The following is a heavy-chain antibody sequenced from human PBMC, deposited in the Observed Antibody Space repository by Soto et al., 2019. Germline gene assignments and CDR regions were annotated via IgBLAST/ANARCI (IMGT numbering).Heavy chain of an antibody. J-gene: IGHJ4*02. V-gene: IGHV4-34*01. CDR3: ARTARGVTAYLP. CDR1: GGSFSGYY. CDR2: INHSGST. Sequence: SETLSLTCAVYGGSFSGYYWSWIRQPPGKGLEWIGEINHSGSTNYNPSLKSRVTISVDTSKNQFSLKLSSVTAADTAVYYCARTARGVTAYLPWGQGTLVTVSS. D-gene: IGHD3-3*01.